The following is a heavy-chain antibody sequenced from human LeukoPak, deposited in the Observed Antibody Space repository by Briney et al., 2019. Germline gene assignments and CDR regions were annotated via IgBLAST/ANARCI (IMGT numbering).Heavy chain of an antibody. CDR1: GVSISSGGYY. D-gene: IGHD3-22*01. CDR3: ARGHYYDSSGYPPVGAFDI. V-gene: IGHV4-31*03. J-gene: IGHJ3*02. CDR2: IYYSGST. Sequence: SQTLSLTCTVSGVSISSGGYYWSWIRQHPGKGLEWIGYIYYSGSTYYNPSLKSRVTISVDTSKNQFSLKLSSVTAADTAVYYCARGHYYDSSGYPPVGAFDIWGQGTMVTVSS.